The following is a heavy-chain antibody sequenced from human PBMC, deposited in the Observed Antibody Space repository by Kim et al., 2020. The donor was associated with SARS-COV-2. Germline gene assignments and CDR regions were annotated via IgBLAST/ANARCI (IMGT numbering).Heavy chain of an antibody. J-gene: IGHJ6*02. CDR1: GFTFSSYD. CDR2: IGTAGDT. CDR3: ARDMWFGEFGYYGMDA. Sequence: GGSLRLSCAASGFTFSSYDMHWVRQATGKGLEWVSAIGTAGDTYYPGSVKGRFTISRENAKNSLYLQMNSMRAGDTAAYYCARDMWFGEFGYYGMDAWG. D-gene: IGHD3-10*01. V-gene: IGHV3-13*01.